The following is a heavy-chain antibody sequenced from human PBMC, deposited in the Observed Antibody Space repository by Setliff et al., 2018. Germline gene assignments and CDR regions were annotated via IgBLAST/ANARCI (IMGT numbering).Heavy chain of an antibody. CDR1: GYSFTSYS. V-gene: IGHV5-51*01. CDR3: ARPRYSSTWYEVGAFDI. J-gene: IGHJ3*02. D-gene: IGHD6-13*01. CDR2: IYAGDSAT. Sequence: GESLTISCKASGYSFTSYSIGWVRQMPGKGLEWMGIIYAGDSATRYSPSFQGQVTISADKSISTAYLRWSSLKASDTAMYYCARPRYSSTWYEVGAFDIWGQGTMVTVSS.